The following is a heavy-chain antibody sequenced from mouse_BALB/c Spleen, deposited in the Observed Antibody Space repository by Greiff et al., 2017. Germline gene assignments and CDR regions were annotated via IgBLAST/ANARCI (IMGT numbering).Heavy chain of an antibody. CDR3: ARDSTTVDNFDV. Sequence: VQLQQSGAELARPGASVKMSCKASGYTFTSYTMHWVKQRPGQGLEWIGYINPSSGYTNYNQKFKDKATLTADKSSSTAYMQLSSLTSEDSAVYYCARDSTTVDNFDVWGAGTTVTVSS. V-gene: IGHV1-4*01. CDR2: INPSSGYT. CDR1: GYTFTSYT. D-gene: IGHD1-1*01. J-gene: IGHJ1*01.